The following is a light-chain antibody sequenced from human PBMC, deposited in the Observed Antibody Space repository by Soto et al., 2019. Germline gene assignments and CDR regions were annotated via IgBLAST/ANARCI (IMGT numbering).Light chain of an antibody. V-gene: IGLV4-69*01. CDR2: LNSDGSH. J-gene: IGLJ2*01. Sequence: QTVVTQSPSASASLGASVKLTCTLSSEHSSYAIAWHQQRPEKGPRYLMKLNSDGSHSKGDGIPDRFSGSSSGAERYLTISSLQSEDEADYYCQTWVTGIQVFGGGTKLTVL. CDR1: SEHSSYA. CDR3: QTWVTGIQV.